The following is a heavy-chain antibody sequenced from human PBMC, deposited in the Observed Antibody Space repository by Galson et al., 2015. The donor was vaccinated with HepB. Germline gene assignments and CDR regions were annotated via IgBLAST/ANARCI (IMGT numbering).Heavy chain of an antibody. CDR2: IRSDGSNT. Sequence: SLRLSCAASGFTFNNYGMHWVRQAPGKGLEWVAFIRSDGSNTFYADSVKGRFTISRDNSKNTLYLQMNSLRAEDTAVYYCAKDLLVGDWYFDLWGRGTLVTVSS. CDR1: GFTFNNYG. CDR3: AKDLLVGDWYFDL. J-gene: IGHJ2*01. D-gene: IGHD2-8*02. V-gene: IGHV3-30*02.